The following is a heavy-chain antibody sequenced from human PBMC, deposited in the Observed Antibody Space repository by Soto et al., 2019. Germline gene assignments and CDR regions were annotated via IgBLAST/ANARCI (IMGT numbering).Heavy chain of an antibody. D-gene: IGHD6-13*01. CDR1: GGCLRGYL. CDR3: ARGGRHQLIPTPISYKIDY. V-gene: IGHV4-34*01. J-gene: IGHJ4*02. CDR2: INQSGCT. Sequence: SETLAPTRPVYGGCLRGYLWGWVRPPPGEGLGGIGEINQSGCTNYNPSLKSRVTISVDMSKNQFSLKLSAVTAADTAVDYCARGGRHQLIPTPISYKIDYWGQGTLVTVS.